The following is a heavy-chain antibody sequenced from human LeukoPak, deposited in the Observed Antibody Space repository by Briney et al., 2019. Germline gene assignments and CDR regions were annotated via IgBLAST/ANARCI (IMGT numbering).Heavy chain of an antibody. CDR3: ARGDDL. Sequence: PSETLSLTCTVSGGSISGYYWSWIRQPPGKGLEWIGYIHYSGSTSYSPSLKSRVTISVDTSKNQFSLKLNSVTAADTAVYYCARGDDLWGQGTLVTVSS. J-gene: IGHJ1*01. V-gene: IGHV4-59*01. CDR1: GGSISGYY. D-gene: IGHD3-3*01. CDR2: IHYSGST.